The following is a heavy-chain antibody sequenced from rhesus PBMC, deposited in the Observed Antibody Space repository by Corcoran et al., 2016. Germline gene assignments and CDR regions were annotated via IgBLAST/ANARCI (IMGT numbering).Heavy chain of an antibody. CDR1: GYSISIDYH. CDR3: AAYRDGYSFFDS. CDR2: IYGSGGNT. V-gene: IGHV4S14*01. J-gene: IGHJ4*01. Sequence: QVQLQESGPGLVKPSETLSLTCAVSGYSISIDYHSNWIRQPAGKGLEWIGRIYGSGGNTYLNPSLKCRVTRSVDTSKNQFARRLSSGTAADTAGYYWAAYRDGYSFFDSWGQGVLVTVSS. D-gene: IGHD5-30*01.